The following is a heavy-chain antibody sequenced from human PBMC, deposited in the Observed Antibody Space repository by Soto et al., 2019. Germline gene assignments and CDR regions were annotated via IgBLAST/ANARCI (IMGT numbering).Heavy chain of an antibody. CDR1: GFTFSSYS. V-gene: IGHV3-21*01. Sequence: GGSLRLSCAASGFTFSSYSMNWVRQAPGKGLEWVSSISSSSSYIYYADSVKGRFTISRDNAKNSLYLQMNSLRAEDTAVYYCARTSVVAATINWFDPWGQGTLVTVSS. D-gene: IGHD2-15*01. J-gene: IGHJ5*02. CDR3: ARTSVVAATINWFDP. CDR2: ISSSSSYI.